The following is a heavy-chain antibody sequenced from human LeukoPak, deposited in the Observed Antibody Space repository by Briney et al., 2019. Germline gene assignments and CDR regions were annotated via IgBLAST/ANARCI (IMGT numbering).Heavy chain of an antibody. V-gene: IGHV3-53*01. J-gene: IGHJ5*02. Sequence: GGSLRLSCAASGFTVSSNYMSWVRQAPGKGLEWVSVIYGGGTTYYADSVKGRFTISRDNSKNTLHLQMNSLRAEDTAVYHCARGDNWFDPWGQGTLVTVSS. CDR3: ARGDNWFDP. CDR1: GFTVSSNY. CDR2: IYGGGTT.